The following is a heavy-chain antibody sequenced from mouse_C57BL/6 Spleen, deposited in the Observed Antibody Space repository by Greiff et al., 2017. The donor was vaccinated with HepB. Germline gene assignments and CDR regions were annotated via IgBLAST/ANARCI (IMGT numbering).Heavy chain of an antibody. CDR3: APMLTPYYYDMDY. J-gene: IGHJ4*01. CDR1: GYTFTSYW. V-gene: IGHV1-7*01. CDR2: INPSSGYT. D-gene: IGHD2-2*01. Sequence: QVQLQQSGAELAKPGASVKLSCKASGYTFTSYWMHWVKQRPEQGLEWIGYINPSSGYTKYNQKFKDKATLTADKSSSTAYMQLSSLTYEDSAVYYCAPMLTPYYYDMDYWGQGTSVTVSS.